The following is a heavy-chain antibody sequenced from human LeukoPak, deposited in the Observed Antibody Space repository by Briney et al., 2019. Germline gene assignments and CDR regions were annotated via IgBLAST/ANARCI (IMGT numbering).Heavy chain of an antibody. CDR3: ARDDGAYSSGWYGVDDAFDI. Sequence: GASVNVSCTASGYTFTNYYIYWVRQAPGQGLEWMGIINPTGGYTSYAQKFQGRVTITADESTSTAYMELSSLRSEDTAVYYCARDDGAYSSGWYGVDDAFDIWGQGTMVTVSS. V-gene: IGHV1-46*01. CDR2: INPTGGYT. CDR1: GYTFTNYY. J-gene: IGHJ3*02. D-gene: IGHD6-19*01.